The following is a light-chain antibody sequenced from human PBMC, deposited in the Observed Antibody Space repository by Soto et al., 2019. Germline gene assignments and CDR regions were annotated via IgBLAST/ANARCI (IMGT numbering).Light chain of an antibody. CDR1: QSVSSSF. CDR2: GAS. Sequence: EIVLTQSPDTLSLSPGERATLSCRASQSVSSSFLAWYQQKPGQAPRLLINGASSRATGIPDRFSGSGSGTDFTLTISGLEPEDFAVYYCQQYDSSPWTFGQGTRVEIK. CDR3: QQYDSSPWT. V-gene: IGKV3-20*01. J-gene: IGKJ1*01.